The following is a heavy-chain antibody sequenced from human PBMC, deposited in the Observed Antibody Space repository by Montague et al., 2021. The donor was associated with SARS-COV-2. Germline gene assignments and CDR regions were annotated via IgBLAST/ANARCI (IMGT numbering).Heavy chain of an antibody. J-gene: IGHJ4*02. CDR2: ISYTGHN. V-gene: IGHV4-34*01. CDR3: ARSLYSVSWCPD. D-gene: IGHD5/OR15-5a*01. CDR1: GETSDGYV. Sequence: SETLSLTCAVYGETSDGYVWSWIRLSQGKALEWMGEISYTGHNRYNPNTSLRGRVSISTASSKNQFSLNLTSVTAADTAVYYCARSLYSVSWCPDWGQGTHASASS.